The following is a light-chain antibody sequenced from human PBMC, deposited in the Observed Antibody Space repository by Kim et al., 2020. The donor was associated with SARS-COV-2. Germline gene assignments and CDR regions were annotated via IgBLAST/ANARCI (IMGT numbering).Light chain of an antibody. Sequence: SYELTQPPSVSVSPGQTASITCSGDKLGDKYACWYQQKPGQSHVLVIYQDTKRPSGIPERFSGSNSGNTATLTISGTQAMDEADYYCQSWDSSPASWVFG. CDR1: KLGDKY. CDR3: QSWDSSPASWV. CDR2: QDT. J-gene: IGLJ3*02. V-gene: IGLV3-1*01.